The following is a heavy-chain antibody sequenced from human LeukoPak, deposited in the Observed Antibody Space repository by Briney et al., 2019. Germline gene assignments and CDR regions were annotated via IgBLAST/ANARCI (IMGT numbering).Heavy chain of an antibody. CDR2: ISGSGGST. CDR3: AREGEYSSGWYGNWFDP. CDR1: GFTFSTYA. V-gene: IGHV3-23*01. Sequence: GGSLRLSCAASGFTFSTYAMSWVRQAPGKGLEWVSGISGSGGSTYYADSVKGRFTISRDNAKNSLYLQMNSLRAEDTAVYYCAREGEYSSGWYGNWFDPWGQGTLVTVSS. J-gene: IGHJ5*02. D-gene: IGHD6-19*01.